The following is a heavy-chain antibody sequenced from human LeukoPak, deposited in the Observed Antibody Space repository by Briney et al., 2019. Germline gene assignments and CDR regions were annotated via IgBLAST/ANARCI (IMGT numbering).Heavy chain of an antibody. Sequence: GESLKISCKGSGYSFTSYWIGWVRQMPGKGLEWMGIIYPSDSDTRYSPSFQGQVSISADKSISTAYLQWSSLKASDTAMYYCARQGFRGYYDSSGSYYFDYWGQGTLVTVSS. CDR2: IYPSDSDT. J-gene: IGHJ4*02. V-gene: IGHV5-51*01. CDR3: ARQGFRGYYDSSGSYYFDY. CDR1: GYSFTSYW. D-gene: IGHD3-22*01.